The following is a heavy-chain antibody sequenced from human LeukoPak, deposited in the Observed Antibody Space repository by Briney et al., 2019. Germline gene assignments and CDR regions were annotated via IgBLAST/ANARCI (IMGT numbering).Heavy chain of an antibody. Sequence: PGRSLRLSCAASGFTFSSYGMHWVRQAPGKGLEWVAVISYDGSNTYYADSVKGRFTISRDNSKNMLCLQMNSLRAEDTAVYYCAKPYYYGSRSYMDYWGRGTLVTVSS. CDR1: GFTFSSYG. D-gene: IGHD3-10*01. CDR3: AKPYYYGSRSYMDY. V-gene: IGHV3-30*18. J-gene: IGHJ4*02. CDR2: ISYDGSNT.